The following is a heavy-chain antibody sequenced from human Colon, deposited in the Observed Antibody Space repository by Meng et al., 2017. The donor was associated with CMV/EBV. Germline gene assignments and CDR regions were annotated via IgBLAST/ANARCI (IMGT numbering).Heavy chain of an antibody. V-gene: IGHV3-53*01. Sequence: GESLKISCAASGFSLSYYGMFWVRQAPGKGLEWVAVVYSGGSTYVADSVKGRFTISRDASTNTLYLQMNSLRAEDSAVYYCARGGDYYGMDVWGQGTTVTVSS. J-gene: IGHJ6*02. D-gene: IGHD2-21*01. CDR2: VYSGGST. CDR3: ARGGDYYGMDV. CDR1: GFSLSYYG.